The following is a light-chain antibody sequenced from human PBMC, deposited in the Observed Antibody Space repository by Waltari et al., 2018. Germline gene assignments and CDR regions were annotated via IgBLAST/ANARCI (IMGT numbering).Light chain of an antibody. CDR2: DAS. J-gene: IGKJ5*01. CDR1: QSVDTS. Sequence: VLTQSPAALSLSPGERASLSCRASQSVDTSLAWYQQTPGQAPRLVIYDASKRATGIPPRFSGSGSGTDFTLTISSLEPEDFTVYYCQQHSNWPPSITFGQGTRLE. V-gene: IGKV3-11*01. CDR3: QQHSNWPPSIT.